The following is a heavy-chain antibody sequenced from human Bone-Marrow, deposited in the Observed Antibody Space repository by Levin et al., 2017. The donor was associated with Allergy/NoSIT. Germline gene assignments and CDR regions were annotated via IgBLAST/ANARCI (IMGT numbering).Heavy chain of an antibody. Sequence: LSLTCAASGFPFSSFAMNWVRQAPGKGLEWVAGISGTGGATYYADPVKGRFIISRDNSKNTLYLPMNSLRAEDTAVYYCAKNLQAGVTTRFWAFDIWGQGTMVTVSS. J-gene: IGHJ3*02. V-gene: IGHV3-23*01. CDR1: GFPFSSFA. CDR2: ISGTGGAT. D-gene: IGHD4-17*01. CDR3: AKNLQAGVTTRFWAFDI.